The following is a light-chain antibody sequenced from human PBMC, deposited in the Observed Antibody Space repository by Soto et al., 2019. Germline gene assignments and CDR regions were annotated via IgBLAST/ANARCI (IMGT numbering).Light chain of an antibody. CDR1: TGAVTSGHY. Sequence: QAVVTQETSLTVSPGGTVTLTCASSTGAVTSGHYPYWFQQKPGQAPRTLIYDTSNKHSWTPARFSGSLLGGKAALTLSGAQPEDEAEYYGFVSDSGVPVFGGGTKLTVL. CDR2: DTS. J-gene: IGLJ3*02. CDR3: FVSDSGVPV. V-gene: IGLV7-46*01.